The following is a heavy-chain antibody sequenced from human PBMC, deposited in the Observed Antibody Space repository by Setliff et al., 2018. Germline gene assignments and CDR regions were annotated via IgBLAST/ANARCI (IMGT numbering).Heavy chain of an antibody. Sequence: ASVKVSCKASGYTFTSYYMYWVRQVPGQGPEWMGTINTGGGSASIVDQFQGRVTMTRDTSTSTVYMELNGLRSDDTAIYYCTRGGAAAARRKGVFEYWGQGTLVTVSS. J-gene: IGHJ4*02. CDR1: GYTFTSYY. V-gene: IGHV1-46*01. CDR3: TRGGAAAARRKGVFEY. CDR2: INTGGGSA. D-gene: IGHD6-13*01.